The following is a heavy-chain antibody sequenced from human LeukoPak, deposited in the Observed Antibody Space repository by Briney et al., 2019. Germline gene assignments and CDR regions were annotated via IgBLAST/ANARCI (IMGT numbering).Heavy chain of an antibody. V-gene: IGHV4-59*01. D-gene: IGHD2-15*01. Sequence: SETLSLTCTVSGGSISSYYWSWLRQPPGKGLEWIGSIYYSGSTNYNPSLQSRVTISVDTSKNHFSLKLSSVTAADTAVYYCARVFCSGTSCQDFDYWGQGTLVTVSS. J-gene: IGHJ4*02. CDR2: IYYSGST. CDR3: ARVFCSGTSCQDFDY. CDR1: GGSISSYY.